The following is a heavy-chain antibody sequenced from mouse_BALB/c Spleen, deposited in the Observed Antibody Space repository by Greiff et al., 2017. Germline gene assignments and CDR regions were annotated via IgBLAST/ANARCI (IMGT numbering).Heavy chain of an antibody. CDR2: ISSGGGST. Sequence: EVMLVESGGGLVKPGGSLKLSCAASGFAFSSYDMSWVRQTPEKRLEWVAYISSGGGSTYYPDTVKGRFTISRDNAKNTLYLQMSSLKSEDTAMYYCARQGGITTVVATDYAMDYWGQGTSVTVSS. CDR1: GFAFSSYD. CDR3: ARQGGITTVVATDYAMDY. J-gene: IGHJ4*01. V-gene: IGHV5-12-1*01. D-gene: IGHD1-1*01.